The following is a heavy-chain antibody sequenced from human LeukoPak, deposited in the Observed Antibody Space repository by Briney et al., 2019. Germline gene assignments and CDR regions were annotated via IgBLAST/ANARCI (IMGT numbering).Heavy chain of an antibody. V-gene: IGHV4-39*01. J-gene: IGHJ4*02. D-gene: IGHD3-10*01. CDR1: GDSVSSSSYY. CDR2: IYYSGST. Sequence: SETLSLTCSVSGDSVSSSSYYWGWIRQPPGKGLEWIGSIYYSGSTYYNPSLKSRVTISVDTSKNQFSLKLSSVTAADTAVYYCASGWFGEAPDYWGQGTLVTVSS. CDR3: ASGWFGEAPDY.